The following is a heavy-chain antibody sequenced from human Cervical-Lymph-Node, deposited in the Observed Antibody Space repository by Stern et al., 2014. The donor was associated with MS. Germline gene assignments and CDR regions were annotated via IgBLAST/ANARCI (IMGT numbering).Heavy chain of an antibody. J-gene: IGHJ4*02. CDR2: ITPLCGTA. V-gene: IGHV1-69*01. CDR3: ARHQGGVAAF. D-gene: IGHD6-13*01. CDR1: GDTFNNFY. Sequence: QVQLVESGAEVKKPGSSVKVSCKASGDTFNNFYIGWVRQAPGQGPEWLGGITPLCGTASYAQRLQDRVTFTADESTSTPYMELSRLRSEDTAIYYCARHQGGVAAFWGQGTLVTVSS.